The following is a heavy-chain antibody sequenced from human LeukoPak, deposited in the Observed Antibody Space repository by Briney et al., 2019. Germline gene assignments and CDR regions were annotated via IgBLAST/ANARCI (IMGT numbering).Heavy chain of an antibody. V-gene: IGHV3-48*01. CDR2: ITSGSKVI. CDR1: GFTFSTYN. D-gene: IGHD1-14*01. Sequence: GGSLRLSCVGSGFTFSTYNMNWVRQAPGKGLEWVSYITSGSKVIYYADSVKGRFTTSRDNSKNTLYLQMSSLRAEDTALYYCAKDRPEAYFDYWGQGTLVTVSS. J-gene: IGHJ4*02. CDR3: AKDRPEAYFDY.